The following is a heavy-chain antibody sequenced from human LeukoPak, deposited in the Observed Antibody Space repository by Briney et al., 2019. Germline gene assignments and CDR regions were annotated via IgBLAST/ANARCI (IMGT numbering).Heavy chain of an antibody. CDR3: ARARPHCSSTSCYFLGGFDP. J-gene: IGHJ5*02. Sequence: TGGSLRLSCAASGFTFSSYAMHWVRQAPGKGLEYVSAISSNGGSTYYANSVKGRFTISRDNSKNTLYLQVGSLRAEDMAVYYCARARPHCSSTSCYFLGGFDPWGQGTLVTVSS. D-gene: IGHD2-2*01. CDR2: ISSNGGST. CDR1: GFTFSSYA. V-gene: IGHV3-64*01.